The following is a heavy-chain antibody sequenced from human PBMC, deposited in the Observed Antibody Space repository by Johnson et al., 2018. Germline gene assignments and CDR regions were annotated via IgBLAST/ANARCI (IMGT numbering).Heavy chain of an antibody. Sequence: VQLVESGGGLVQPGGSLRLSCAASGFTCSSYAMSWVRQAPGKGLEWVSAISGSGGSTYYAASVKGRFTIARDNSKNTLYLQMNSQRAEDTAVYYCAKAGEGWELRFASAEYFQHWGQGTLVTVSS. CDR3: AKAGEGWELRFASAEYFQH. CDR1: GFTCSSYA. D-gene: IGHD1-26*01. V-gene: IGHV3-23*04. J-gene: IGHJ1*01. CDR2: ISGSGGST.